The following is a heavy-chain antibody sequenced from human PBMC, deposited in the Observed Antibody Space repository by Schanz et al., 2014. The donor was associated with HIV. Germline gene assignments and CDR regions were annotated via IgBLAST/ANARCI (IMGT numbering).Heavy chain of an antibody. CDR2: IIPMFGSA. V-gene: IGHV1-69*01. D-gene: IGHD1-1*01. J-gene: IGHJ5*02. Sequence: QVQLVESGAEVKKPGSSVKVSCKASGGSFSSFSITWVRQAPGQGLEWMGGIIPMFGSANYAQKFLGRVTISADESTSTGYMDLSNLRSDDTAVYYCATCLITIGCSSWGQGTLVTVSP. CDR3: ATCLITIGCSS. CDR1: GGSFSSFS.